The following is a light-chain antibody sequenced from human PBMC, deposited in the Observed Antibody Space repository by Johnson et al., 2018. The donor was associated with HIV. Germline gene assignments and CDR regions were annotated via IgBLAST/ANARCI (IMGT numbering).Light chain of an antibody. J-gene: IGLJ1*01. CDR2: KNN. CDR1: SSTIGNNY. V-gene: IGLV1-51*02. Sequence: QSVLTQPPSVSAAPGQKVTISCSGSSSTIGNNYVSWYQVVPGTAPKLLIYKNNERPSGIPDRFSGSKSGTSATLGITGLQTGDEAAYYCGTWNSSLSAHNYVFGTGTKVTVL. CDR3: GTWNSSLSAHNYV.